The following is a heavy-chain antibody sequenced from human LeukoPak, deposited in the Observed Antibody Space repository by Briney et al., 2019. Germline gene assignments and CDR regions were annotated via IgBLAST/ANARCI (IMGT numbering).Heavy chain of an antibody. D-gene: IGHD5-24*01. J-gene: IGHJ4*02. CDR3: ARVGDGYSVNYFDY. Sequence: GGSLRLSCAASGFTFSKYNMNGVRQAPGKGLEWVSYISSSSSTVYYADSVKGRFTVSRDNAKNSLYLQMNSLRDEDTAIFYCARVGDGYSVNYFDYWGQGTLVTVSS. CDR1: GFTFSKYN. CDR2: ISSSSSTV. V-gene: IGHV3-48*02.